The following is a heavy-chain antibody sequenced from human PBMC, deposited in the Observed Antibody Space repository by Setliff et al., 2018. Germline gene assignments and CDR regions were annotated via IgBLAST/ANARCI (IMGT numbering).Heavy chain of an antibody. D-gene: IGHD2-2*02. CDR1: GYIVSTYG. V-gene: IGHV1-18*01. Sequence: ASVKVSCKASGYIVSTYGITWVRQAPGQGLEWMGWINPNSGGTNYAQKFQGRVTLTSDTSTRTFFMELGGLRSDDTAVYFCAGASPYCGPTRCYTPFDYWGQGTLVTVSS. J-gene: IGHJ4*02. CDR3: AGASPYCGPTRCYTPFDY. CDR2: INPNSGGT.